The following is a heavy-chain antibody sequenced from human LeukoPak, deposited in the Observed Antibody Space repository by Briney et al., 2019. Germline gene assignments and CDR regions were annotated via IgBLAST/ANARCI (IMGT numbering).Heavy chain of an antibody. CDR2: ISGDASGT. D-gene: IGHD1-14*01. V-gene: IGHV3-23*01. CDR1: GFTFTSYA. Sequence: GSLRLSCAASGFTFTSYAMSWVRQTPGKGLEWVSAISGDASGTYYTDSVKGRFTISRDNSKNTLFLQMNSLRVEDTAVYYCAKGGVTSVYHAFDIWGQGTMVTVSS. J-gene: IGHJ3*02. CDR3: AKGGVTSVYHAFDI.